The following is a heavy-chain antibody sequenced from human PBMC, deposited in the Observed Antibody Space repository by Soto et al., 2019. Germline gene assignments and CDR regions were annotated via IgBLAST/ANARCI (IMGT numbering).Heavy chain of an antibody. CDR2: IDPSDSYI. CDR3: ERRRKVTDRYDH. CDR1: GYSFTSYW. V-gene: IGHV5-10-1*01. D-gene: IGHD4-4*01. Sequence: PGESLKISCKGSGYSFTSYWITWVRQMPGKGLEWMGRIDPSDSYINQSPSFEGHVTISVDKSISTAYLEWSSLKASETAMYYSERRRKVTDRYDHWGQGTLVTVSS. J-gene: IGHJ4*02.